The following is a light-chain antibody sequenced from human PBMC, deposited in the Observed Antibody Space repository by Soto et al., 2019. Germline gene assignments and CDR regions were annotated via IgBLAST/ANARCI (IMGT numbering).Light chain of an antibody. V-gene: IGKV4-1*01. CDR2: WAS. CDR1: QSVLYTSNNKNY. Sequence: DCVMTQSPDSLAVSLGERATINCKSSQSVLYTSNNKNYLAWYQQKAGQPPKLPIYWASYRESGVPDRFIASGSGTDFTLTISSLQVEDVATYYCQQYNSLWTFGQGTKVDIK. J-gene: IGKJ1*01. CDR3: QQYNSLWT.